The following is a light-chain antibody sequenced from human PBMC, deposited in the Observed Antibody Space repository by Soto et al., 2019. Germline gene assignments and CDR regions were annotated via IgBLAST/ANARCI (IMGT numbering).Light chain of an antibody. CDR1: SSDVGGYNY. Sequence: QSVLTQPRSVSGSPGQSVTISCTGTSSDVGGYNYVSWYQQHPGRAPKVMIYDVSKRPSGVPDRFSGSKSGNTASLTISGLQAEDEADYYCCSYAGSYTYVFGTGTKVTV. V-gene: IGLV2-11*01. J-gene: IGLJ1*01. CDR2: DVS. CDR3: CSYAGSYTYV.